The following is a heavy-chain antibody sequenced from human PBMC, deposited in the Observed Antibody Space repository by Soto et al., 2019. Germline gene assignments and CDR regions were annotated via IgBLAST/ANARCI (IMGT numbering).Heavy chain of an antibody. D-gene: IGHD3-10*01. J-gene: IGHJ5*02. CDR1: GYNFTTYS. Sequence: QIQLVQSGSEVRMPGASVKVSCKASGYNFTTYSITWVRQAPGQGLEWMGWVSASNGKTNYAQKFEDRVTMTTDTSTTTAYMELRSLRSDDTAVYYCAREAFGVQASWFDPWGQGTLVTVSS. V-gene: IGHV1-18*01. CDR3: AREAFGVQASWFDP. CDR2: VSASNGKT.